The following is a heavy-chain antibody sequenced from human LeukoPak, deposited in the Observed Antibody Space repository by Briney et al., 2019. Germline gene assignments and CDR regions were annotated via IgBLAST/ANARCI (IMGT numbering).Heavy chain of an antibody. V-gene: IGHV3-30-3*01. Sequence: PGRSLRLSCAASGFTFSSYAMHWVRQAPGKGLEWVAVISYDGSNKYYADSVKGRFTISRDNSKNTLYLQMNSLRAEDTAVYYCARRALGGFDYWGQGTLVTVSS. D-gene: IGHD7-27*01. CDR3: ARRALGGFDY. J-gene: IGHJ4*02. CDR2: ISYDGSNK. CDR1: GFTFSSYA.